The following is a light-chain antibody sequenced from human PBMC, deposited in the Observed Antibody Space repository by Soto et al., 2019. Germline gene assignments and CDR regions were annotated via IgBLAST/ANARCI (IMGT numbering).Light chain of an antibody. CDR2: AAS. CDR3: LQDYNYPLT. V-gene: IGKV1-6*01. J-gene: IGKJ4*01. CDR1: QGIRND. Sequence: AIQMTQSPSSLSASVGDRVTITCRASQGIRNDLGWYQQKPGKAPKLLIYAASSLQSGVPSRFTGSGSRTDFTLTISSLQPEDFATYYCLQDYNYPLTFGGGTKVEIK.